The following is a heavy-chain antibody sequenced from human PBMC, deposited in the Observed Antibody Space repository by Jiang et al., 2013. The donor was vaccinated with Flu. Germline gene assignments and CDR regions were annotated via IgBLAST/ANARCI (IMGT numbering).Heavy chain of an antibody. CDR1: GYTFTHYF. D-gene: IGHD1-26*01. V-gene: IGHV1-46*04. CDR3: ARDLKRGATQIGGY. CDR2: VGAGGGSA. Sequence: GAEVKKPGASVKISCQASGYTFTHYFIHWVRQAPGQGLEFVGFVGAGGGSAQYSEKLQDRVAMTRDTSTRTVYMELSRLTSDDTAVYYCARDLKRGATQIGGYWGQGTLVTVSS. J-gene: IGHJ4*02.